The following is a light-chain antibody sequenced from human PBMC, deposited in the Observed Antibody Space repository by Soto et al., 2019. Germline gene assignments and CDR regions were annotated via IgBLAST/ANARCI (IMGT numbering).Light chain of an antibody. J-gene: IGLJ1*01. CDR2: EVS. CDR1: SSDVGCYNY. CDR3: SSYTSSSTLV. Sequence: QSVLTQPASESGSPGQSITISCTGTSSDVGCYNYVSWYQQHPGKAPKLMIYEVSNRPSGVSNRFSGSKSGNTASLTISGLQAEDEGDYYCSSYTSSSTLVFGTGTKSPS. V-gene: IGLV2-14*01.